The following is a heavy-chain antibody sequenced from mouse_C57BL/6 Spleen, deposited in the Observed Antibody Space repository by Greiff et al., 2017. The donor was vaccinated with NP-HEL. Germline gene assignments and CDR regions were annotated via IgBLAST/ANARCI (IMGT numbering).Heavy chain of an antibody. J-gene: IGHJ2*01. CDR2: ISDGGSYT. CDR1: GFTFSSYA. D-gene: IGHD1-1*01. V-gene: IGHV5-4*03. CDR3: ARGGYCSSQYYFDY. Sequence: EVMLVESGGGLVKPGGSLKLSCAASGFTFSSYAMSWVRQTPEKRLEWVATISDGGSYTYYPDNVKGRFTISRDNAKNNLYLQMSHLTSEDTAMYYCARGGYCSSQYYFDYWGQGTTLTVSS.